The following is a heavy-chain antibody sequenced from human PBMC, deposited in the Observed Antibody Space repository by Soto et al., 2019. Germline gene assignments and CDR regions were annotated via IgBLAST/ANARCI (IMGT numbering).Heavy chain of an antibody. J-gene: IGHJ4*02. CDR2: ISSSGSTI. Sequence: GGSLRLSCAASGFTFSDYYMSWIRQAPGKGLEWVSYISSSGSTIYYADSVKGRFTISRDNAKNSLYLQMNSLRAEDTAVYYCARYIKYSSGWYVCDYWGQGTLVTVSS. CDR3: ARYIKYSSGWYVCDY. CDR1: GFTFSDYY. D-gene: IGHD6-19*01. V-gene: IGHV3-11*01.